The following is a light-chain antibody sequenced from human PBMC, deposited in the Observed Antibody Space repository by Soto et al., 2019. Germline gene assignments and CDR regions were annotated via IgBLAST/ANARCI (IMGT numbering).Light chain of an antibody. CDR1: SSDVGGYNY. CDR3: SSYAGSNGV. V-gene: IGLV2-8*01. J-gene: IGLJ1*01. Sequence: QSVLTQPPSASGSPGQSVTISCTGTSSDVGGYNYVSWYQQHPGKAPKLMIYEVSKRPSGVPDRFSGSKSGNTASLTVSGLQAEDEADSYCSSYAGSNGVFGTGTKVTVL. CDR2: EVS.